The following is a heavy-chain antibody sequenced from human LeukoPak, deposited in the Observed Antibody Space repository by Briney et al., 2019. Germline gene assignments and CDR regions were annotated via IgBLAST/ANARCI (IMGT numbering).Heavy chain of an antibody. V-gene: IGHV4-59*08. CDR2: IYYTGST. D-gene: IGHD1-26*01. CDR1: SGSISSYY. J-gene: IGHJ5*02. CDR3: ARHGPYLGRLAWFDP. Sequence: PSETLSLTCTVSSGSISSYYWSWLRQPPGKGLEWIGYIYYTGSTNYNPSLKSRVTISVDTSKNQFSLNLSSVTAADTAVYYCARHGPYLGRLAWFDPWGQGTLVTVSS.